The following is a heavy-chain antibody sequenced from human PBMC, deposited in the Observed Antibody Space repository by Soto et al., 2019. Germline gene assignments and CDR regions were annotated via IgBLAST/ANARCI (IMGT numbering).Heavy chain of an antibody. CDR2: ISGRGSTI. CDR1: GFTFSSNA. Sequence: EVHLVESGGGFVQPGGSLRLSCAASGFTFSSNAMNWIRQAPGKGLEWVSIISGRGSTIYYADSVRGRFPISRDNSKNTLDLEMSRLGHEDTAVYYCAKTALTIHSNDFFDPWGQGTLVPVSS. V-gene: IGHV3-23*04. J-gene: IGHJ5*01. CDR3: AKTALTIHSNDFFDP. D-gene: IGHD1-1*01.